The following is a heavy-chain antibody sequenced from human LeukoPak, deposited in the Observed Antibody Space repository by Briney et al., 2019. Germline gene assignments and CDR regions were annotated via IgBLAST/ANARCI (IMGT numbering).Heavy chain of an antibody. CDR3: ARGINFDY. CDR2: ISSSSSTI. CDR1: GFTFSSYS. J-gene: IGHJ4*02. V-gene: IGHV3-48*01. Sequence: PGGSLRLSCAASGFTFSSYSMNWVRQAPGKGLEWVSYISSSSSTIYYAESVKGRFTISRDNAKNSLYLQMNSLRAEDTAVYYCARGINFDYWGQGTLVTVSS.